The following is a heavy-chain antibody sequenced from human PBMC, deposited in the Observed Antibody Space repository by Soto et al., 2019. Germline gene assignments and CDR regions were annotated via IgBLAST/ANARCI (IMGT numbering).Heavy chain of an antibody. CDR3: ARGGLRVVVTASLDY. V-gene: IGHV3-30-3*01. D-gene: IGHD2-21*02. CDR2: ISYDGSNK. CDR1: GFTFSSYA. J-gene: IGHJ4*02. Sequence: QVQLVESGGGVVQPGRSLRLSCAASGFTFSSYAMHWVRQAPGKGLEWVAVISYDGSNKYYADSVKGRFTISRDNSKNTLYLQMNSLRAEDTAVYYCARGGLRVVVTASLDYWGQGTLVTVSS.